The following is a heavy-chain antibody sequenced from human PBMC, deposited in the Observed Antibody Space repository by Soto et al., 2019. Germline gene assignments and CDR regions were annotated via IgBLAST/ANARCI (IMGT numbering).Heavy chain of an antibody. J-gene: IGHJ4*02. CDR2: ISYEGSNK. V-gene: IGHV3-30-3*01. CDR1: GFTFSSFA. CDR3: ARDEYYDILTCIDY. Sequence: GGSLRPSCAASGFTFSSFAMHWVRQAPGKGLEWVEVISYEGSNKYSADSVKGRFTISRDNSKNTLYLQMNSLRAEDTAVYYCARDEYYDILTCIDYWGQGTLVTVSS. D-gene: IGHD3-9*01.